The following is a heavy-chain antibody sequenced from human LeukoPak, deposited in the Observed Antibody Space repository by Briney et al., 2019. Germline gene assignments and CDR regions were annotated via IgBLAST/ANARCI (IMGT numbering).Heavy chain of an antibody. D-gene: IGHD3-3*01. CDR2: IYYRGST. CDR3: ARVLVFGVARLDYYYYYMDV. J-gene: IGHJ6*03. CDR1: GGSISSSSYY. Sequence: PSETLSLTCTVSGGSISSSSYYWGWIRQPPGKGLEWIGSIYYRGSTYYNPSLKSRVTISVDTSKNQFSLKLSSVTAADTAVYYCARVLVFGVARLDYYYYYMDVWGKGTTVTVSS. V-gene: IGHV4-39*07.